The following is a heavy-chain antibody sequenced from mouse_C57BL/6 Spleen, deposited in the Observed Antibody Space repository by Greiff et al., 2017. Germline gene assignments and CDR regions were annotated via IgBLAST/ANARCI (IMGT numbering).Heavy chain of an antibody. CDR3: ALTTVVEGGYFDV. D-gene: IGHD1-1*01. V-gene: IGHV5-17*01. Sequence: EVKLMESGGGLVKPGGSLKLSCAASGFTFSDYGMHWVRQAPEKGLEWVAYISSGSSTIYYADTVKGRFPISRDNAKNTLFLQMTSLRSEDTAMYYCALTTVVEGGYFDVWGTGTTVTVSS. J-gene: IGHJ1*03. CDR1: GFTFSDYG. CDR2: ISSGSSTI.